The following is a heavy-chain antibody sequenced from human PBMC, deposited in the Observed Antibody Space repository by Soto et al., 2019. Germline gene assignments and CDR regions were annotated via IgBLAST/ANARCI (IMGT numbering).Heavy chain of an antibody. CDR2: IIPIFGTA. CDR1: GGTFSSYA. Sequence: VKVSCKASGGTFSSYAISWVRQAPGQGLEWMGGIIPIFGTANYAQKFQGRVTITADKSTSTAYMELSSLRSEDTAVYYCASTYGGNSGTFDYWGQGTLVTVSS. V-gene: IGHV1-69*06. J-gene: IGHJ4*02. D-gene: IGHD4-17*01. CDR3: ASTYGGNSGTFDY.